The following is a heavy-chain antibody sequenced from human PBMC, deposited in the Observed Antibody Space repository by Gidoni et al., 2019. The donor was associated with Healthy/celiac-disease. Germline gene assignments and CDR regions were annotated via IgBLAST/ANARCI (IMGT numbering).Heavy chain of an antibody. CDR1: GGSISSSSYY. J-gene: IGHJ6*02. Sequence: QLQLQESGPGLVKPSETLSLTCTVSGGSISSSSYYWGWIRQPPGKGLEWIGSIYYSGSTYYNPSLKSRVTISVDTSKNQFSLKLSSVTAADTAVYYCARLRQNLYGMDVWGQGTTVTVSS. CDR2: IYYSGST. V-gene: IGHV4-39*01. CDR3: ARLRQNLYGMDV.